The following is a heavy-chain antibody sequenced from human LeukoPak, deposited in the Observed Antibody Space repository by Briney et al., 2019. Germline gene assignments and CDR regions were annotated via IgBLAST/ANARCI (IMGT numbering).Heavy chain of an antibody. J-gene: IGHJ4*02. D-gene: IGHD6-13*01. V-gene: IGHV4-38-2*02. CDR3: ARHLYSSSWYW. CDR1: GYSFSSGYY. Sequence: SETLSLTCTVSGYSFSSGYYWAWIRQPPGKGVEWIGSIYYSGSTYYNPSLKSRVTISVDTSKNQFSLKLSSVTAADTAVYYCARHLYSSSWYWWGQGTLVTVSS. CDR2: IYYSGST.